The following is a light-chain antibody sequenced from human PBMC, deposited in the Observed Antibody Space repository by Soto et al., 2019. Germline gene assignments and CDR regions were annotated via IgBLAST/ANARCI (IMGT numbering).Light chain of an antibody. CDR1: SSDVGGYDF. Sequence: QSALTQPASVSGSPGQSITISCTGTSSDVGGYDFVSWYQHHPGKVPKLMIFEVSKRPSGVSNRFSGSKSGNTASLTISGLQAEDEADYYCSSYTSTTVVFGGGTKLTVL. CDR3: SSYTSTTVV. CDR2: EVS. V-gene: IGLV2-14*01. J-gene: IGLJ2*01.